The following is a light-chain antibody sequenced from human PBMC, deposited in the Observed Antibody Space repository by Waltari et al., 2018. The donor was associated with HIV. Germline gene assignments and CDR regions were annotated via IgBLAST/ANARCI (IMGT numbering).Light chain of an antibody. Sequence: QTVVPQEPSLTVSPGGTVTLTCSSSTGAVSSGNDPNWFKQKPGQAPWPLIYNTTKKHSWTPARFSGSLRGGKAALTVSGAQPDDEADYFCLLKYGGAWVFGGGTKLIVL. J-gene: IGLJ2*01. CDR3: LLKYGGAWV. CDR2: NTT. CDR1: TGAVSSGND. V-gene: IGLV7-43*01.